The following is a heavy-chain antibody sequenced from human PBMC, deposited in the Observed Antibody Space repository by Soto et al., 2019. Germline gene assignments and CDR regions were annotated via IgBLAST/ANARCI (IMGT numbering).Heavy chain of an antibody. V-gene: IGHV1-18*01. D-gene: IGHD6-13*01. CDR1: GYTLSNYG. CDR2: ISGYNGNT. Sequence: QVQLVQSGAEVKKPGASVKVSCKASGYTLSNYGISWVRQAPGQGPEWMGWISGYNGNTNYAQTLQGRVTMTTDTSTSTAYMELRSLRYDDTAVYYCARGGSSWSAEYYQHWGQGTLVIFSS. CDR3: ARGGSSWSAEYYQH. J-gene: IGHJ1*01.